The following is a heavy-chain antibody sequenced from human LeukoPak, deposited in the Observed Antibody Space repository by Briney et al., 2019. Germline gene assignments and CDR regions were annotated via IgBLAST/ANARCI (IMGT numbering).Heavy chain of an antibody. CDR2: IKEDGSEK. CDR3: GYYYESSGYYN. D-gene: IGHD3-22*01. V-gene: IGHV3-7*01. CDR1: GFTFSNYW. Sequence: GGSLRLSCAASGFTFSNYWMSWVRQAPGKGLEWVANIKEDGSEKYYVDSLKGRFTISRDNAKNSLYLQMNSLRAEDTAVYFCGYYYESSGYYNWGQGTLVTVSS. J-gene: IGHJ4*02.